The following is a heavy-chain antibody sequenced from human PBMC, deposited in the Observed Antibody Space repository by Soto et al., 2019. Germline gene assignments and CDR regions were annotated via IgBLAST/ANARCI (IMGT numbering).Heavy chain of an antibody. J-gene: IGHJ5*02. CDR3: ASLHCTNGVCSNRNWFDP. CDR2: IIPIFGTA. CDR1: GGTFSSYA. D-gene: IGHD2-8*01. V-gene: IGHV1-69*13. Sequence: VKVSCKASGGTFSSYAISWVRQAPGQGLEWMGGIIPIFGTANYAQKFQGRVTITADESTSTAYMELSSLRSEDTAVYYCASLHCTNGVCSNRNWFDPWGQGTLVTVSS.